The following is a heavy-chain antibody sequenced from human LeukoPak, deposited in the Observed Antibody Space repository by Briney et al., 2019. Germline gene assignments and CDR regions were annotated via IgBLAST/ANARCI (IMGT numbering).Heavy chain of an antibody. CDR3: VRGSTLRHYQY. CDR2: IYYSGST. J-gene: IGHJ4*02. CDR1: GGSISSSTYY. V-gene: IGHV4-39*01. D-gene: IGHD3-16*01. Sequence: PSETLSLTCTVSGGSISSSTYYWGWIRRPPGKGLEWIGSIYYSGSTYYNPSLKSRATVSVDTSKNQFSLNLSSVTAADTAVHHCVRGSTLRHYQYWGQGTLVTVSS.